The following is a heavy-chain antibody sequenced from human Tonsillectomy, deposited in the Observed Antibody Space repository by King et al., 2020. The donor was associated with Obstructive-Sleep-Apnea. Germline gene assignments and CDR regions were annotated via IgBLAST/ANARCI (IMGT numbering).Heavy chain of an antibody. D-gene: IGHD6-6*01. V-gene: IGHV5-10-1*01. J-gene: IGHJ3*02. CDR1: GYIFTNYW. CDR2: IDPSDSYT. CDR3: ARQYSSSDTFNI. Sequence: QLVQSGAEVKKPGESLRLSCKGSGYIFTNYWISWVRQMPGKGLEWMGRIDPSDSYTNYSPSFQGHVTISADKSISTAYLQWSSLKASDTAIYYCARQYSSSDTFNIWGQGTVVTVSS.